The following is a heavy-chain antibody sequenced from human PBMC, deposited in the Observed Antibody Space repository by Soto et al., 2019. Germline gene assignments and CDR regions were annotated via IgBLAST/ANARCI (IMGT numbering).Heavy chain of an antibody. Sequence: EVQLVESGGGLVQPGGSLRLSCAASGFTFSNYSMNWVRQAPGKGLEWVSYISSSTIYYADSVKGRFTISRDNAKNSLNLQMNSLGAEDTAVYYCARETQWLNWFDPWGQGTLVTVSS. V-gene: IGHV3-48*01. D-gene: IGHD6-19*01. J-gene: IGHJ5*02. CDR1: GFTFSNYS. CDR2: ISSSTI. CDR3: ARETQWLNWFDP.